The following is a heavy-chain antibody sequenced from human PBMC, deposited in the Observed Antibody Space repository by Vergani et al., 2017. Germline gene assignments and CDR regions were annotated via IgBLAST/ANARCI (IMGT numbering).Heavy chain of an antibody. D-gene: IGHD4-11*01. CDR1: GGSFTSYH. J-gene: IGHJ6*03. CDR3: ARVNTETNGHLYYCYYMDV. CDR2: IDHTGRP. Sequence: QVQLQQWGGGLLKPSETLSLTCVVNGGSFTSYHWTWIRQSPGEGLEWVGDIDHTGRPDYNPSLKSRLTMSVDKSRNQFSLTLNSVTATDTAIYFCARVNTETNGHLYYCYYMDVWGQGTAVNVS. V-gene: IGHV4-34*01.